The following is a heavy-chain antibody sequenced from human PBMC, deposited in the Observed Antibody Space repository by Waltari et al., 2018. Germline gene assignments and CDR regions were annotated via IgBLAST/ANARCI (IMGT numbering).Heavy chain of an antibody. Sequence: EVHLVESGGGLLMPGGSLRLSCAASEFTFSDAWMSWVRQAAGKGLEWVGRIRSETDGGTTDYAATVKGRFTISRDESKNTLYLQMNSLKTEDTAVYYCTTHPPGPDYWGQGTLVTVSS. CDR1: EFTFSDAW. J-gene: IGHJ4*02. CDR3: TTHPPGPDY. V-gene: IGHV3-15*01. CDR2: IRSETDGGTT.